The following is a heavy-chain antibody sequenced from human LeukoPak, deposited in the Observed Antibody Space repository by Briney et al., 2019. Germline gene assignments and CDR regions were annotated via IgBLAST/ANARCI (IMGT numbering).Heavy chain of an antibody. V-gene: IGHV3-20*04. D-gene: IGHD3-22*01. CDR3: ARDSFPYYYDSSGYTWTY. J-gene: IGHJ4*02. CDR1: GFTFDDYG. Sequence: GGSLRLSCAASGFTFDDYGMSWVRHAPGKGLEWVSGINWNGGSTGYADSVKGRFTISRDNAKNSLYLQMNSLRAEDTALYYCARDSFPYYYDSSGYTWTYWGQGTLVTVSS. CDR2: INWNGGST.